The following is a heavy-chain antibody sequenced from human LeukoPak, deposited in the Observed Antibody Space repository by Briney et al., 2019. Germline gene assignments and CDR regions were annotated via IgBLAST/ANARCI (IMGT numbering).Heavy chain of an antibody. D-gene: IGHD4-17*01. J-gene: IGHJ4*02. V-gene: IGHV4-39*01. CDR3: ARLSNDYGDYEGHY. CDR2: VFYSGRT. Sequence: SETLSLTCTVSGVFIRDSGYYWGWIRQPPGKGLEWIGTVFYSGRTYYNSSLQSRVTISVDTSKNQFSLRLSSVTPADTAIYYCARLSNDYGDYEGHYWGQGTLVTVSP. CDR1: GVFIRDSGYY.